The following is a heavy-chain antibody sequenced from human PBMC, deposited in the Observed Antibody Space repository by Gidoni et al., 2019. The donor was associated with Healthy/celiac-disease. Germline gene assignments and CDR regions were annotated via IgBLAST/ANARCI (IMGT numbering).Heavy chain of an antibody. D-gene: IGHD3-22*01. Sequence: EVQLVESGGGLVQPGRSLRLSCAASGFTFDDYAMHLVRQAPGKGLGGVSGISWNSGSIGYADSVKGRFTISRDNAKNSLYLQMNSLRAEDTALYYCAKDISNRRITMIVVVTMEIDYWGQGTLVTVSS. CDR2: ISWNSGSI. J-gene: IGHJ4*02. V-gene: IGHV3-9*01. CDR1: GFTFDDYA. CDR3: AKDISNRRITMIVVVTMEIDY.